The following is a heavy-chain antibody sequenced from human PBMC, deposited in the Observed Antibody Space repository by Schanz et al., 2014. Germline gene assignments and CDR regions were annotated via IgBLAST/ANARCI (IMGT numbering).Heavy chain of an antibody. J-gene: IGHJ6*02. CDR1: GFTVTSYY. V-gene: IGHV3-53*01. CDR3: AQLIGTTSAPFYGMDV. Sequence: EMQLVESGGGLIQPGGSLRLSCAASGFTVTSYYMSWVRQAPGKGLEWVSVIYSGDNTYYADSVKGRFTISRDNSKNTVYLQMNSVRAADTDVYFCAQLIGTTSAPFYGMDVWGQGTTVTVSS. D-gene: IGHD1-7*01. CDR2: IYSGDNT.